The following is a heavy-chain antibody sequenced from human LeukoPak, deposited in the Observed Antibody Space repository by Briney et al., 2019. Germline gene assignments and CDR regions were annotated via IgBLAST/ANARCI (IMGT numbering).Heavy chain of an antibody. D-gene: IGHD1-7*01. J-gene: IGHJ4*02. CDR1: GGTFSSYA. V-gene: IGHV1-69*05. CDR3: ASGTGTTPGGVY. Sequence: ASVKVSCKASGGTFSSYAISWVRQAPGQGLEWMGGIIPIFGTANYAQKFQCRVTITTDESTSTAYMELSSLRSEDTAVYYCASGTGTTPGGVYWGQGTLVTVSS. CDR2: IIPIFGTA.